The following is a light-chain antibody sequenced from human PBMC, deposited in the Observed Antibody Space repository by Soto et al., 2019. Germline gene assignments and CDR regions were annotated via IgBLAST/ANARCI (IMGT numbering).Light chain of an antibody. V-gene: IGLV3-21*04. CDR3: QVWDSSSDHVV. CDR2: YDN. J-gene: IGLJ2*01. CDR1: NIGSKS. Sequence: SYELTQPPSVSVAPGKTARITCGGNNIGSKSVQWYQQKPGQAPVLVIYYDNDRPSGIPERFSGSNSGNTATLTISRVEAGDEADYYCQVWDSSSDHVVFGGGTKLTFL.